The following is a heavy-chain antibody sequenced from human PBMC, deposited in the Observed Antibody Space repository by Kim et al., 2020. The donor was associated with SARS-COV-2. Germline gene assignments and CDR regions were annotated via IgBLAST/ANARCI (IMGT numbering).Heavy chain of an antibody. Sequence: SETLSLTCAVSGVSVNNADYHWSWIRQPPGKGLEWVAYMFNGGGPFYNPSLKSRLSISLDTSKNHLSLSLSSVTAADTAVYYCARIPTRAAATGLGGFDFWGPGILVTVSS. J-gene: IGHJ4*02. D-gene: IGHD6-25*01. CDR3: ARIPTRAAATGLGGFDF. V-gene: IGHV4-30-4*01. CDR2: MFNGGGP. CDR1: GVSVNNADYH.